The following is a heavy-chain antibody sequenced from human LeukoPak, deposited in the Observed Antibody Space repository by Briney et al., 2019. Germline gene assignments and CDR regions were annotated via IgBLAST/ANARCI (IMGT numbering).Heavy chain of an antibody. J-gene: IGHJ4*02. CDR1: GGTFSSYA. Sequence: GASVKVSCKASGGTFSSYAISWVRQAPGQGLEWMGGIIPIFGTANYAQKFQGRVTITRDTSASIAYMELSSLRSQDTAVYYCARHSSGWYDYWGQGTLVTVSS. V-gene: IGHV1-69*05. CDR3: ARHSSGWYDY. D-gene: IGHD6-19*01. CDR2: IIPIFGTA.